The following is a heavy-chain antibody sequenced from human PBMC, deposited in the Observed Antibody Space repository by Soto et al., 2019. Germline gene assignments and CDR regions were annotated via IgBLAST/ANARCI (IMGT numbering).Heavy chain of an antibody. Sequence: PGGSLRLSCATSASSFTEYAMGWVRQAPGKGLEWVSAISGSGKNTYYADSVKGRFTISRDNAKKSLYLQMNSLRAEDTAVYYCARDRVSTVTTPYYYYYMDVWGKGTTVTVSS. CDR1: ASSFTEYA. CDR2: ISGSGKNT. CDR3: ARDRVSTVTTPYYYYYMDV. D-gene: IGHD4-4*01. J-gene: IGHJ6*03. V-gene: IGHV3-11*01.